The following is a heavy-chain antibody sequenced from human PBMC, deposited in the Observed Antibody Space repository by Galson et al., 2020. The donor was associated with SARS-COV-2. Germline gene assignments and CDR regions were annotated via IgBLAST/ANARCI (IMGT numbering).Heavy chain of an antibody. Sequence: SETLSLTCTVSGGSISSYYWSWIRQPPGKGLEWIGNIHYSGYTNYNPSLKSRVTVSVDTSKNQFSLLLTSVTAADTAVYYCARGLQDSSGYYSVVFDYWGQGTLVAVSS. CDR3: ARGLQDSSGYYSVVFDY. CDR2: IHYSGYT. D-gene: IGHD3-22*01. V-gene: IGHV4-59*01. J-gene: IGHJ4*02. CDR1: GGSISSYY.